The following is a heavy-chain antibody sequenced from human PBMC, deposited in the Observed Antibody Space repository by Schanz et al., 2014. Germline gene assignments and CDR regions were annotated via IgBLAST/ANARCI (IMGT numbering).Heavy chain of an antibody. CDR3: VKDPDKYNCNHVEGMDV. CDR2: VSRSTPDI. CDR1: GFTFSSYS. Sequence: EVQLVESGGGLVQPGGSLRLSCTASGFTFSSYSMNWVRQAPGKGLEWVSYVSRSTPDIYYADSVKDRFTMSRDNAKNSVFLQMMSLRGEDTAVYYCVKDPDKYNCNHVEGMDVWGPGTTVTVSS. V-gene: IGHV3-48*01. D-gene: IGHD1-1*01. J-gene: IGHJ6*01.